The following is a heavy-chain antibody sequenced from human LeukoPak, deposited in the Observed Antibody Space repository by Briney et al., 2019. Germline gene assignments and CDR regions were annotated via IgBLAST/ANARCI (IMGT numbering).Heavy chain of an antibody. CDR2: IIPILGIA. CDR1: GGTFSSYT. CDR3: AREKTGTKYYFDY. D-gene: IGHD1-7*01. J-gene: IGHJ4*02. V-gene: IGHV1-69*04. Sequence: SVKVSCKASGGTFSSYTISWVRQAPGQGLEWMGRIIPILGIANYAQRFQGRVTITADKSTSTAYMELSSLRSEDTAVYYCAREKTGTKYYFDYWGQGTLVTVSS.